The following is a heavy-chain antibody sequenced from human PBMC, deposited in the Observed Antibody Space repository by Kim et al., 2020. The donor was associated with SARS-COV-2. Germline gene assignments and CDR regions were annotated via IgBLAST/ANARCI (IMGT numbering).Heavy chain of an antibody. J-gene: IGHJ4*02. V-gene: IGHV3-74*03. CDR1: GFTFTTYC. Sequence: GGSLRLSCAASGFTFTTYCMYWVRQAPGKGLVWLSGISTGGTTASFADSVKGRFTLSRDNAKNTLSLQMNGLRDEDTAVYFCVRGFGRGGGCWGQGTLVT. D-gene: IGHD3-16*01. CDR3: VRGFGRGGGC. CDR2: ISTGGTTA.